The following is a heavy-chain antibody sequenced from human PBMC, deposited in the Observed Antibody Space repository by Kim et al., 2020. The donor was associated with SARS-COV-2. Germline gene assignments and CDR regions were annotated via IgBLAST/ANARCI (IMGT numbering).Heavy chain of an antibody. V-gene: IGHV5-51*01. CDR3: ARLIIVGATYFDY. Sequence: YSPSFQGQVTISADKSISTAYLQWSSLKASDTAMYYCARLIIVGATYFDYWGQGTLVTVSS. D-gene: IGHD1-26*01. J-gene: IGHJ4*02.